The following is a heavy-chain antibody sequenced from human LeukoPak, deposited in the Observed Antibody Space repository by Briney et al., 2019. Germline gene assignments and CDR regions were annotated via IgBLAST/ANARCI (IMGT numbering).Heavy chain of an antibody. D-gene: IGHD6-19*01. CDR3: ASFETVAAKPFDY. CDR2: ISSESTYI. J-gene: IGHJ4*02. Sequence: GGSLRLSYAASGFTFSSYSMNWVRQAPGKGLEWVSSISSESTYIFYADSVKGRFTISRDNAKNSLYLQMNSLRAEDTAVYYCASFETVAAKPFDYWGQGTLVTVSS. V-gene: IGHV3-21*01. CDR1: GFTFSSYS.